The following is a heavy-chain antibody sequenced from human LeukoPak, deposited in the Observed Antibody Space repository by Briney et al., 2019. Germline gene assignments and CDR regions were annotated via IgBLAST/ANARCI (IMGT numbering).Heavy chain of an antibody. CDR3: ARAPSRWWLDY. CDR1: GFTFSSYS. CDR2: ISYDGSNK. Sequence: PGGSLRLSCAASGFTFSSYSIHWVRQAPGKGLEWVAVISYDGSNKFYADSVKGRFTISRDNSKSTLYLQMNSLRAEDTAVYYCARAPSRWWLDYWGQGTLVTVSS. D-gene: IGHD2-15*01. V-gene: IGHV3-30-3*01. J-gene: IGHJ4*02.